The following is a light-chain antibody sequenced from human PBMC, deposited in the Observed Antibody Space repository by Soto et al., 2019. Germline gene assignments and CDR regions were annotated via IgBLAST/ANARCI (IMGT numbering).Light chain of an antibody. CDR2: AAS. CDR1: QSISSY. J-gene: IGKJ2*01. Sequence: DIQMTQSPSSLSASVGDRVTITCRASQSISSYLNWFQQKPGKAPRLLIYAASSLQSGVPSRFSGSGSGTAFTLTISSLQPEDFETYYCQQSYSTPYTFGQGTKLEMK. CDR3: QQSYSTPYT. V-gene: IGKV1-39*01.